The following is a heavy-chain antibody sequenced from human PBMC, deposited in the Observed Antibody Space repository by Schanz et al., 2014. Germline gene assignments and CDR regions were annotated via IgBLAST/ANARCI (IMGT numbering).Heavy chain of an antibody. CDR1: GFTFSSYA. CDR3: AREIPAGGHFDY. CDR2: ISYDGNNK. Sequence: MQVVESGGGSVQPGGSLRVSCAASGFTFSSYAMHWVRQAPGKGLEWVALISYDGNNKYYADSVKGRFTISRDNSKNTLYLRMISLRAEDTAMFYCAREIPAGGHFDYWGHGTLVTVSS. D-gene: IGHD2-15*01. J-gene: IGHJ4*01. V-gene: IGHV3-30*04.